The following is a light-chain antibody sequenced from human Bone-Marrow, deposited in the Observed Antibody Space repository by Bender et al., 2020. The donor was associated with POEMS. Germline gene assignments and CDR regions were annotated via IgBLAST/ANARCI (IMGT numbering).Light chain of an antibody. CDR3: SAWDDSLSGWV. Sequence: QSVVTQPPSLSEAPRQRVTISCSDSSSNIGNHGVNWYQQFPGTAPKFLIYYADLLTPGVSDRFSASKSGTSASLAISELQSEDEALYYCSAWDDSLSGWVFGGGTKLTVL. CDR1: SSNIGNHG. CDR2: YAD. V-gene: IGLV1-36*01. J-gene: IGLJ3*02.